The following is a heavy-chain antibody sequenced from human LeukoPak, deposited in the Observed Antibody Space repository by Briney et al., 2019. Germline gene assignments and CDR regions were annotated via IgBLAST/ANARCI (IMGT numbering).Heavy chain of an antibody. Sequence: ASVEVSCKASGYTFTSFGISWVRQAPGQGLEWMGGIIPIFGTANYAQKFQGRVTITADESTSTAYMELSRLRSDDTAVYYCARAGFWSGYSVDYWGQGTLVTVSS. CDR3: ARAGFWSGYSVDY. D-gene: IGHD3-3*01. CDR2: IIPIFGTA. V-gene: IGHV1-69*13. CDR1: GYTFTSFG. J-gene: IGHJ4*02.